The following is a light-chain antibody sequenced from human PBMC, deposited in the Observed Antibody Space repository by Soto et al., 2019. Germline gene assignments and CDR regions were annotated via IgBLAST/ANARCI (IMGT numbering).Light chain of an antibody. CDR1: QTVSSK. J-gene: IGKJ1*01. CDR2: GAS. CDR3: QQYNNWPPA. Sequence: EIVMTQSPATLSVSPGERATLSCRASQTVSSKLAWYQLKPGQAPRLLIYGASTRATDIPARFSGSGSGTDFALTIGSLQSEDFAVYYCQQYNNWPPAFGKGNTVE. V-gene: IGKV3-15*01.